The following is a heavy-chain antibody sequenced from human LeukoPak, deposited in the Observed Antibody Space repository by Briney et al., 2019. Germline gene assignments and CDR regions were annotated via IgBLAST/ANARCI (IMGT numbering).Heavy chain of an antibody. Sequence: GGSLRLSCAASGLTFNDHYMDWVRQAPGQGLEWVARIRNKANSYSTEYAASVKGRFSISRDDSKNSLYLQMNNLIREDTAVYHCAISTGRFRNIDYWGQGTLVTVSS. CDR1: GLTFNDHY. V-gene: IGHV3-72*01. J-gene: IGHJ4*02. D-gene: IGHD1-26*01. CDR3: AISTGRFRNIDY. CDR2: IRNKANSYST.